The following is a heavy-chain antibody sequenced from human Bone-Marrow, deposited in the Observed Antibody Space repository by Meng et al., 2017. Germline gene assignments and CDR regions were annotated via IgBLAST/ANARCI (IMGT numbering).Heavy chain of an antibody. CDR1: GGSISSYY. D-gene: IGHD1-1*01. Sequence: GSLRLSCTVSGGSISSYYWSWIRQPAGKGLEWIGRIYTSGSTNYNPSLKSRVTTSVDTSKNQFSLKLSSVTAADTAVYYCARGQLDWFDPWGQGTLVTVSS. CDR2: IYTSGST. V-gene: IGHV4-4*07. CDR3: ARGQLDWFDP. J-gene: IGHJ5*02.